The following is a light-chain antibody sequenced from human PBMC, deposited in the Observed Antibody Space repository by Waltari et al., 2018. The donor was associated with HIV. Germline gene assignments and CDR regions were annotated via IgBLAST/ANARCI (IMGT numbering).Light chain of an antibody. V-gene: IGLV2-23*02. CDR2: EVS. CDR1: RSAFGSSHL. CDR3: CSYAHNDPWV. Sequence: QSALTQPASVSGSPGQSLTISCTGTRSAFGSSHLFLWYQHHPGKAPKLSISEVSKRPSGVSNRFAGSKSGTTASLTISGLQAEDEADYHCCSYAHNDPWVFGGGTRLTVL. J-gene: IGLJ3*02.